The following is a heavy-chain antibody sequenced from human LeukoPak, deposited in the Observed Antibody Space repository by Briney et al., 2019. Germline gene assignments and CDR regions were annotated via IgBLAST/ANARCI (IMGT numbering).Heavy chain of an antibody. CDR1: GYTFSSYY. CDR2: INPKDGKT. CDR3: ARLRGSSSWTGGVDK. V-gene: IGHV1-46*01. Sequence: GASVTVSCKASGYTFSSYYMYWVRHAPGQGLEWMGFINPKDGKTSYAQKFQGRVTVTRDMSTSTVYMELSRLRYEDTAVFYCARLRGSSSWTGGVDKWGQGTLVTVSS. D-gene: IGHD6-13*01. J-gene: IGHJ4*02.